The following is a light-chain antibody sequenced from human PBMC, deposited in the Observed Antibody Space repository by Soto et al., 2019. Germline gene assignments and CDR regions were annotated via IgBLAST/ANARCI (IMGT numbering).Light chain of an antibody. CDR3: SSYTSSSTL. CDR1: SIDVGGYNY. V-gene: IGLV2-14*01. Sequence: QSVLTQPASVSGSPGQSITISCTGTSIDVGGYNYVSWYQQHPGKAPKLMIYDVSNRPSGVSNRFSGSKSGNTASLTISGLQAEDEADYYCSSYTSSSTLFVTVTKVTVL. J-gene: IGLJ1*01. CDR2: DVS.